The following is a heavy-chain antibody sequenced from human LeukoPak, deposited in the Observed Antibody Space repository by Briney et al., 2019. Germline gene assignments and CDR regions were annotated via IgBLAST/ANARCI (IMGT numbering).Heavy chain of an antibody. D-gene: IGHD3-9*01. V-gene: IGHV3-30*04. Sequence: GGTLRLSCAASGFTFSSYAMHWVRQTPGKGLEWVAVISYDGSNKYYADSVKGRFTISRDNSKNTLYLQMNSLRAEDTAVYYCARGGDYDILTGSPMDVWGQGTTVTVSS. CDR1: GFTFSSYA. CDR3: ARGGDYDILTGSPMDV. CDR2: ISYDGSNK. J-gene: IGHJ6*02.